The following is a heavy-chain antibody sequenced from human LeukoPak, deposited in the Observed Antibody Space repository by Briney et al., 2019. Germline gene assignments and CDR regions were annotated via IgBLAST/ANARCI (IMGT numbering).Heavy chain of an antibody. Sequence: PGGSLKLSCAASGSTFSDFDIHWVRQASGKGLEWVGRITTKTYNYATAYAASVKGRFTISRDDSENTAFLQMNSLKIEDTAVYYCTTYRSGHYWGQGTLVTVSS. CDR3: TTYRSGHY. D-gene: IGHD6-19*01. V-gene: IGHV3-73*01. CDR2: ITTKTYNYAT. J-gene: IGHJ4*02. CDR1: GSTFSDFD.